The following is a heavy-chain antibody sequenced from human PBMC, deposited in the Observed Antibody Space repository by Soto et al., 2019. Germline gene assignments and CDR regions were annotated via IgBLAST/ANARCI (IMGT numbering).Heavy chain of an antibody. Sequence: QVQLQESGTGLVRPSQTLSLTCSVSGGSVSSSGHYWSWIRQHPGKGLEWIGYIYYSGSTYYNPSLESRLTISLDTSKNEFSLKLSSVTAADTAVYYCAREEGGTRGYYYIDVWGKGTTVTVSS. D-gene: IGHD1-1*01. CDR2: IYYSGST. CDR1: GGSVSSSGHY. CDR3: AREEGGTRGYYYIDV. J-gene: IGHJ6*03. V-gene: IGHV4-31*03.